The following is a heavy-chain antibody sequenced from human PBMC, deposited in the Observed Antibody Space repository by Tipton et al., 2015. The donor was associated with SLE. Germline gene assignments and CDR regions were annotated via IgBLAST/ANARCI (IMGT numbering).Heavy chain of an antibody. J-gene: IGHJ6*02. CDR3: ARARGAVAVYYYYGMDV. CDR1: GFTFSSYW. Sequence: SLRLSCAASGFTFSSYWMSWVRQAPGKGLEWVANIKQDGSEKYYVDSVKGRFTISRDNAKNSLYLQRNSLRAEDTAVYYCARARGAVAVYYYYGMDVWGQGTTVTVSS. D-gene: IGHD6-19*01. V-gene: IGHV3-7*01. CDR2: IKQDGSEK.